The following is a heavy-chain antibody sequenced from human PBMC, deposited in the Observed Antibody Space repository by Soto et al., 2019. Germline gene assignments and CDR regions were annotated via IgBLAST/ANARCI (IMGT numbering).Heavy chain of an antibody. CDR2: INAGNGNT. V-gene: IGHV1-3*01. CDR3: ARDTAEYYYGSGKNYYYYGMDV. J-gene: IGHJ6*02. D-gene: IGHD3-10*01. CDR1: GYTFTSYA. Sequence: ASVKVSCKASGYTFTSYAMHWVRQAPGQRLEWMGWINAGNGNTKYSQKFQGRVTITRDTSASTAYMELSSLRSEDTALYYCARDTAEYYYGSGKNYYYYGMDVWGQGTTVTVSS.